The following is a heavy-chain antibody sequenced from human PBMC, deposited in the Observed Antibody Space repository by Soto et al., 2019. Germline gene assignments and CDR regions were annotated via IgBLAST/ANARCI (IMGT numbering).Heavy chain of an antibody. J-gene: IGHJ1*01. Sequence: QVQLVESGGGVVQPGRSLRLSCAASGFTFSSYGMHWVRQAPGKGLEWVAVISYDGSNKYYADSVKGRFTISRDNSKNTLYLQMNSLRAEDTAVYYCAKDRYGGNGYFQHWGQGTLVTVSS. V-gene: IGHV3-30*18. CDR3: AKDRYGGNGYFQH. D-gene: IGHD2-15*01. CDR1: GFTFSSYG. CDR2: ISYDGSNK.